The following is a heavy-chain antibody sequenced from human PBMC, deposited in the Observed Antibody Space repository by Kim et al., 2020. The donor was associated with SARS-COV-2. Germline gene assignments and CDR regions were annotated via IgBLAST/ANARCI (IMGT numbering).Heavy chain of an antibody. D-gene: IGHD1-26*01. CDR2: INAGNGNT. V-gene: IGHV1-3*01. J-gene: IGHJ6*02. CDR1: GYTFTSYA. Sequence: ASVKVSCKASGYTFTSYAMHWVRQAPGQRLEWMGWINAGNGNTKYSQKFQGRVTITRETSASTAYMELSSLRSEDTAVYYCASSLLNYYYYYGMDVWGQGTTVTVSS. CDR3: ASSLLNYYYYYGMDV.